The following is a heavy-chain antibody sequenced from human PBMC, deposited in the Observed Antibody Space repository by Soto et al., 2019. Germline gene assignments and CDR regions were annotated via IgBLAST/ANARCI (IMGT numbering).Heavy chain of an antibody. CDR1: GGSISSGGYS. Sequence: QLQLQESGSGLVKPSQTLSLTCAVSGGSISSGGYSWSWIRQPPGKGLEWIGYIYHSGSTYYNPFLKSRGTISVERFKNQFSLNLSSVTAADTAVYYCARLDYVDPCLFDPWGQGTLVTVAS. J-gene: IGHJ5*02. V-gene: IGHV4-30-2*01. D-gene: IGHD4-17*01. CDR2: IYHSGST. CDR3: ARLDYVDPCLFDP.